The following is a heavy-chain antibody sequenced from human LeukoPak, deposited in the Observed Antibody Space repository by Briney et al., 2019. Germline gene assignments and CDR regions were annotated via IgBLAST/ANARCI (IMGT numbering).Heavy chain of an antibody. Sequence: ASVKVSCKASGGTFSSYAISWVRQAPGQGLEWMGGIIPIFGTANYAQKFQGRLTITADESTSTAYMELSSLRSEDTAVYYCARLREEQLVYDYWGQGTLVTVSS. CDR3: ARLREEQLVYDY. V-gene: IGHV1-69*01. CDR1: GGTFSSYA. J-gene: IGHJ4*02. CDR2: IIPIFGTA. D-gene: IGHD6-6*01.